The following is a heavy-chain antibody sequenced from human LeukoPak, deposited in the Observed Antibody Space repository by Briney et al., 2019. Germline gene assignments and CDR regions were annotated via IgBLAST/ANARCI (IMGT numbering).Heavy chain of an antibody. CDR3: ARGRVSSSTWHSTYYNYFYMDV. Sequence: SETLSLTCSVSDDSITMYYWTWIRQPTGKGLEWIGYVDHTGITNFSPSLNGRVSISRDTTKNLFSLRVRSVTAADTAVYFCARGRVSSSTWHSTYYNYFYMDVWGKGTTVTVSS. CDR2: VDHTGIT. V-gene: IGHV4-59*01. J-gene: IGHJ6*03. CDR1: DDSITMYY. D-gene: IGHD5-12*01.